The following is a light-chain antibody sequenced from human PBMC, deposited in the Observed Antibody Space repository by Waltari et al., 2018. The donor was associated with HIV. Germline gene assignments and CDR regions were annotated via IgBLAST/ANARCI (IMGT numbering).Light chain of an antibody. CDR1: QSVLYSSKNKNY. V-gene: IGKV4-1*01. CDR3: QQYYGTPPT. Sequence: DIVMTQSPDSLAVSLGERATVNCKSSQSVLYSSKNKNYLAWYQQKPGQPPKLLIYWASTRESGVPDRFSGSGSGTDVTLTISSLQAEDVAVYYCQQYYGTPPTFGQGTKVEIK. J-gene: IGKJ1*01. CDR2: WAS.